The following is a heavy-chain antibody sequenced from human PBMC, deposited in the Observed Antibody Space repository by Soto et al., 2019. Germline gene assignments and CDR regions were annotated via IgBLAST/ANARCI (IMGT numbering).Heavy chain of an antibody. CDR3: ARVSDWNAVGGTFP. CDR1: GGSFSGYY. D-gene: IGHD1-1*01. J-gene: IGHJ5*02. V-gene: IGHV4-34*01. CDR2: INHSGST. Sequence: QVQLQQWGAGLLKPSETLSLTCAVYGGSFSGYYWSWIRQPPGKGLEWIGEINHSGSTNYNPSLQSRVAMSVATSKNQCSLKLSSVTAADTAVYYCARVSDWNAVGGTFPWGQGTLVTVSS.